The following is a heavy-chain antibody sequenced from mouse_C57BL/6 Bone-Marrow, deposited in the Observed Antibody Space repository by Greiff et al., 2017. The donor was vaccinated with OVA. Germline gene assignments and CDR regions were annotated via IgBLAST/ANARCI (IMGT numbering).Heavy chain of an antibody. J-gene: IGHJ2*01. CDR2: ISSGSSTI. D-gene: IGHD3-1*01. V-gene: IGHV5-17*01. CDR3: ARGGYGY. Sequence: EVQVVESGGGLVKPGGSLKLSCAASGFTFSDYGMHWVRQAPEKGLEWVAYISSGSSTIYYADTLKGRFTISIDNAKNTLFLQMTSLRSEDTAMYYCARGGYGYWGQGTTLTVSS. CDR1: GFTFSDYG.